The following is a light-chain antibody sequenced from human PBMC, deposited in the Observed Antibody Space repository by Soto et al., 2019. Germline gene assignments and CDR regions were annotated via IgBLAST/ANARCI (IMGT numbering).Light chain of an antibody. V-gene: IGKV3-11*01. CDR1: QSVNSY. CDR2: DAS. CDR3: QQGSNWPLT. J-gene: IGKJ4*01. Sequence: EIVLTQSPATLSLSPGERATLSCRASQSVNSYLAWYQQKPGQAPRLLIYDASKRATGSPARFSGSGSGTDFTLAISSLEPEDFAVYYCQQGSNWPLTFGGGTKVEIK.